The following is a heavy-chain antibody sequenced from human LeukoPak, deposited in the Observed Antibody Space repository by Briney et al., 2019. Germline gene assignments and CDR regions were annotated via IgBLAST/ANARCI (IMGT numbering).Heavy chain of an antibody. CDR3: AKRRGGSSELDP. D-gene: IGHD6-6*01. Sequence: SETLSLTCTVSGDSINSGDYYWRWIRQPPGKGLEWIGNIRYSGSTYYSPSLKSRVTISLDTSKNQFSLKLTSMAAADTAVYYCAKRRGGSSELDPWGQGTLVTVS. CDR1: GDSINSGDYY. V-gene: IGHV4-39*01. CDR2: IRYSGST. J-gene: IGHJ5*02.